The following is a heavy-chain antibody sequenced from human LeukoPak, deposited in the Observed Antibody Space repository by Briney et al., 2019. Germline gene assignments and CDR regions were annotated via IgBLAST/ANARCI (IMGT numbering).Heavy chain of an antibody. Sequence: PGGSLRLSCAASGFTFSIARMNWLRRTPGKGLEWVGRIKSKSDGGPTDYAAPVKGRFTISRDDSKNTLYLHMNSLKTEDTALYFCTTAGLTMIRVGALDYWGQGTLVTVSS. V-gene: IGHV3-15*05. CDR2: IKSKSDGGPT. J-gene: IGHJ4*02. D-gene: IGHD3-10*01. CDR1: GFTFSIAR. CDR3: TTAGLTMIRVGALDY.